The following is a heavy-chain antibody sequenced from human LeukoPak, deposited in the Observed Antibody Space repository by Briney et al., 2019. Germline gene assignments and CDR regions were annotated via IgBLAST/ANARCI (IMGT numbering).Heavy chain of an antibody. V-gene: IGHV3-74*03. CDR1: GFTFSGHW. CDR2: INERGTDS. CDR3: ARGGRYCSGSSCYTWFDP. Sequence: PGGSLRLSCTASGFTFSGHWIHWVRQPPGMGLVWVSRINERGTDSMYAESVKGRFTISRDNAKNTVYLQMNSLRAEDTAVYYCARGGRYCSGSSCYTWFDPWGQGTLVTVSS. D-gene: IGHD2-15*01. J-gene: IGHJ5*02.